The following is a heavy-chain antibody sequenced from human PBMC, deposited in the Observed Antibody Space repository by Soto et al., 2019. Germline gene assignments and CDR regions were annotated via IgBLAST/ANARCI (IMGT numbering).Heavy chain of an antibody. CDR3: ARGWGTVIRGVIIYFAS. D-gene: IGHD3-10*01. Sequence: QVQLQQWGAGLLKPSETLSLTCAVYGGSFSGYYWSWIRQPPGMGLEWIGEVNHSGSTNYNPSLKSRVTISLETSKRQFSLKLSSVTAADTAVAYCARGWGTVIRGVIIYFASWGQGTLVTVSS. V-gene: IGHV4-34*01. CDR1: GGSFSGYY. CDR2: VNHSGST. J-gene: IGHJ4*02.